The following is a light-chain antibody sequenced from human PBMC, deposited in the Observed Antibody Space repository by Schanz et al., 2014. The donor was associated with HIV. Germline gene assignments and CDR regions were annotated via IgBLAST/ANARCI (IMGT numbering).Light chain of an antibody. CDR2: EVS. CDR3: AAWDDTLNGYV. J-gene: IGLJ1*01. V-gene: IGLV2-14*01. CDR1: SNDVGGYNY. Sequence: QSALTQPASVSGSPGQSITISCTGTSNDVGGYNYVSWYQQHPGKAPKLMIYEVSKRPSGVPDRFSDSKSGTSASLVISGLQSQDEADYYCAAWDDTLNGYVFGSGTKLTVL.